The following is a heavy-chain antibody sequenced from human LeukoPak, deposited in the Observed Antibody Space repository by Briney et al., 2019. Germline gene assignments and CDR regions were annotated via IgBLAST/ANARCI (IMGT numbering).Heavy chain of an antibody. J-gene: IGHJ4*02. CDR2: IFRSGST. V-gene: IGHV4-4*07. CDR1: GGSISDYY. CDR3: ARERDRRGNPYGLKHFDY. D-gene: IGHD3-10*01. Sequence: SETLSLTCNVSGGSISDYYWNWIRQPAGKGVEWIGRIFRSGSTNYNPSLKSRVSMSIDTSRNQFSLTLTSVTAADTAVYYCARERDRRGNPYGLKHFDYWGRGALVTVSS.